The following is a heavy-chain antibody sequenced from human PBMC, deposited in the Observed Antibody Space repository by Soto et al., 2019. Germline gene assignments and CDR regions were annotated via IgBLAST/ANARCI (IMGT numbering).Heavy chain of an antibody. Sequence: QITLKESGPTRVKPTQTLALTCNFSGFSLSTSGVGVGWIRQPPGKALECLGIIYWDDDRRYSPSLKNRLTITKDTSNSEVVLIMTNVDPDSTGTYYCARRRFGDGSGWDVGVFDYWGLGFLVTVSS. V-gene: IGHV2-5*02. D-gene: IGHD2-15*01. J-gene: IGHJ4*02. CDR3: ARRRFGDGSGWDVGVFDY. CDR1: GFSLSTSGVG. CDR2: IYWDDDR.